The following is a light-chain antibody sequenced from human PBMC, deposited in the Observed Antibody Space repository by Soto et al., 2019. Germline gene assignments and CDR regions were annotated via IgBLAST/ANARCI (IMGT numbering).Light chain of an antibody. CDR3: QQYYDTPYT. CDR1: QNILYNSNNKNY. CDR2: WAS. V-gene: IGKV4-1*01. J-gene: IGKJ2*01. Sequence: DTVMTQSPDSLAVSLGERATINCKSSQNILYNSNNKNYLAWYQQKPGQPPRLLIYWASTRESGVPDRFSGSGSETDFTLTISSLQAEDVAVYYCQQYYDTPYTFGQGTKLEI.